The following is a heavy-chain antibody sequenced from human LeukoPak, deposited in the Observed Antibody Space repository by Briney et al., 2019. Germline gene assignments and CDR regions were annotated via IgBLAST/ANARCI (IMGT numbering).Heavy chain of an antibody. CDR3: ARGPWYDSSGYLDFDY. Sequence: GASVKVSCKASGYTFTGYYMHWVRQAPGQGLEWMGRINPNSGGTNYAQKFQGRVTMTRDTSISTAYMELSRLRSDDTAVYHCARGPWYDSSGYLDFDYWGQGTLVTVSS. V-gene: IGHV1-2*06. D-gene: IGHD3-22*01. CDR1: GYTFTGYY. J-gene: IGHJ4*02. CDR2: INPNSGGT.